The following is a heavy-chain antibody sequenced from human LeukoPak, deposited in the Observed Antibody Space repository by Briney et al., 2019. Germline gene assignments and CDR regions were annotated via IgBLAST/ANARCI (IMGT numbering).Heavy chain of an antibody. CDR2: IKQDGSEK. D-gene: IGHD1-26*01. CDR1: GFTFSSYW. V-gene: IGHV3-7*01. J-gene: IGHJ4*02. Sequence: GGSLRLSCAASGFTFSSYWMSWVRQAPGKGLEWVANIKQDGSEKYYVDSVKGRFTISRDNAKNSLYLQMNSLRAEDTAVYYCARDDFKWDPSPFDYWGQGTLVTVSS. CDR3: ARDDFKWDPSPFDY.